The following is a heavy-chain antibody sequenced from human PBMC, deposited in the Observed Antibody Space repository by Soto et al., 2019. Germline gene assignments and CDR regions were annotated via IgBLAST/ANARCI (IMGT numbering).Heavy chain of an antibody. D-gene: IGHD3-22*01. CDR1: GYSISLGYY. V-gene: IGHV4-38-2*02. J-gene: IGHJ4*02. CDR3: AREPYDYDRSGHFDY. Sequence: PSETLSLTCAVSGYSISLGYYWGWIRQPPGKGLEWIGFIYYSGSTYYNPSLKSRVTISVDTSKNQFSVRLTSVTAADTAVYYCAREPYDYDRSGHFDYWGQGTLVTVSS. CDR2: IYYSGST.